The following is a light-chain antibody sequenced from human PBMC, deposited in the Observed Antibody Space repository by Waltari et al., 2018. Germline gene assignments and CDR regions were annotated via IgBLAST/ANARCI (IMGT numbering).Light chain of an antibody. CDR1: QDISNY. Sequence: DIQMTQSPSSLSASVGDRVTITCQASQDISNYLNWFQQKPGKAPKLLIYDASNLETGVPSRFSGSGSGTHFTFTISSLQPEDIATYYCQQYDDLTPLTFGGGTKVEI. J-gene: IGKJ4*01. CDR2: DAS. V-gene: IGKV1-33*01. CDR3: QQYDDLTPLT.